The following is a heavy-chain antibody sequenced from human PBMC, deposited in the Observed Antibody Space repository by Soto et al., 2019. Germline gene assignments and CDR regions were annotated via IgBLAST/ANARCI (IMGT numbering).Heavy chain of an antibody. V-gene: IGHV3-21*01. CDR1: GFTFSSYS. CDR2: ISSSSSYI. Sequence: EVQLVESGGGLVKPGGSLRLSCAASGFTFSSYSMNWVRQAPGKGLEWVSSISSSSSYIYYADSVKGRFTISRDNAKNSLYLQMNSLRAEDTAVYYCARDLGYSYGTNWFDPWGQGTLVTVSS. D-gene: IGHD5-18*01. J-gene: IGHJ5*02. CDR3: ARDLGYSYGTNWFDP.